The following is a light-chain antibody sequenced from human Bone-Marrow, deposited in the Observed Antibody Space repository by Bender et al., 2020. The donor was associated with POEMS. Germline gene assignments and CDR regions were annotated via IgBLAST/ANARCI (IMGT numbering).Light chain of an antibody. V-gene: IGLV1-44*01. CDR3: AAWEDSLNGWV. J-gene: IGLJ3*02. Sequence: QSVLTQPPSASGTPGQRVTISCSGSSSNIGTNPVNWYQQLPGTAPKLLIYDVNRRPSGVPDRFSGSKSGTSASLAISGLQSEDEADYYCAAWEDSLNGWVFGGGTKLTVL. CDR2: DVN. CDR1: SSNIGTNP.